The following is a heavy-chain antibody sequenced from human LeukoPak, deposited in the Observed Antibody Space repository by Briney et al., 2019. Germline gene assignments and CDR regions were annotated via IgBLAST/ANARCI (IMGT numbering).Heavy chain of an antibody. CDR1: GGSISSSSYY. J-gene: IGHJ4*02. Sequence: LSLTCTVSGGSISSSSYYWGWIRQAPGKGLEWISYINGKGNIIDHAASVKGRFTISRDNAKNLLYLEINSLRVEDTAVYYCARENWGSLPHWGQGTLVTVSS. V-gene: IGHV3-11*01. D-gene: IGHD3-16*01. CDR2: INGKGNII. CDR3: ARENWGSLPH.